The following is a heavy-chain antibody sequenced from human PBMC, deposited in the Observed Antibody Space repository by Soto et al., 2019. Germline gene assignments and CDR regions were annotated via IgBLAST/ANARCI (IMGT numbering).Heavy chain of an antibody. CDR2: ISAYNGNT. J-gene: IGHJ6*02. Sequence: ASVKVSCKASGYTFTSYGISWVRQAPGQGLEWMGWISAYNGNTNYAQKLQGRVTMTTDTSTSTAYMELRSLRAEDTAVYYCAREPSSQWLVDYYYYGMDVWGQGTTVTV. CDR3: AREPSSQWLVDYYYYGMDV. D-gene: IGHD6-19*01. CDR1: GYTFTSYG. V-gene: IGHV1-18*01.